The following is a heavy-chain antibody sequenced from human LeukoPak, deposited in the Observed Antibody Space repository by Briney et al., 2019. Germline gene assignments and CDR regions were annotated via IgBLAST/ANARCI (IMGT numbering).Heavy chain of an antibody. V-gene: IGHV3-23*01. J-gene: IGHJ4*02. CDR3: AKGISGSFFGS. CDR2: ISDSGGAT. D-gene: IGHD3-10*01. CDR1: GFTFSSYA. Sequence: PGGSLRISCAASGFTFSSYAMSWVRQAPGKGLEWVSTISDSGGATFYADSVRGRFTISRDHSKNTLFLQMSSLRAEDTAVYYCAKGISGSFFGSWGQGTLVTVSS.